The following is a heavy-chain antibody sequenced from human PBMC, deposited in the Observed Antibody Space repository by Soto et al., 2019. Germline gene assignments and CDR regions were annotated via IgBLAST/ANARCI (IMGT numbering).Heavy chain of an antibody. CDR1: GGSFSGYY. Sequence: ETLSLTCAVYGGSFSGYYWSWIRQPPGKGLEWIGEINHSGSTNYNPSLKSRVTISVDTSKNQFSLKLSSVTAADTAVYYCARERFFYYYGMDVWGQGTTVTVSS. CDR2: INHSGST. V-gene: IGHV4-34*01. D-gene: IGHD3-3*01. J-gene: IGHJ6*02. CDR3: ARERFFYYYGMDV.